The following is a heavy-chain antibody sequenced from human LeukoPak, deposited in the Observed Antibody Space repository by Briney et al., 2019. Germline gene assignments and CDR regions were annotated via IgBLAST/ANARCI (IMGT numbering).Heavy chain of an antibody. D-gene: IGHD2-21*02. J-gene: IGHJ5*02. CDR2: IYYSGST. CDR3: AREAGGDPGVWFDP. Sequence: SETLSLTCTVSGGSISSYYWSWIRQPPEKGLEWIGYIYYSGSTNYNPSLKSRVTISVDTSKNQFSLKLSSVTAADTAVYYCAREAGGDPGVWFDPWGQGTLVTVSS. V-gene: IGHV4-59*01. CDR1: GGSISSYY.